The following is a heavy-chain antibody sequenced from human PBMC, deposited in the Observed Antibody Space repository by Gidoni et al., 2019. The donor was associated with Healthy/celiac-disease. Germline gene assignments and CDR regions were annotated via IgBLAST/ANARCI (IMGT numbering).Heavy chain of an antibody. CDR2: ISSSSSYI. Sequence: EVQLVESGGGLVKPGGSLRLSCAASGVTFSSYSMNWVRQAPGKGLEWVSSISSSSSYIYYADSVKGRFTISRDNAKNSLYLQMNSLRAEDTAVYYCARGDGSGSYNYYYGMDVWGQGTTVTVSS. D-gene: IGHD3-10*01. CDR3: ARGDGSGSYNYYYGMDV. CDR1: GVTFSSYS. J-gene: IGHJ6*02. V-gene: IGHV3-21*01.